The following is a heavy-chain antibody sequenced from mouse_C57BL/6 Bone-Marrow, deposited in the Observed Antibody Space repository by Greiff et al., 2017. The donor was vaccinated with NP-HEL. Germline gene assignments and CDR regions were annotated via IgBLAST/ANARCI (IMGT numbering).Heavy chain of an antibody. CDR1: GYTFTSYW. CDR2: INPSNGGT. CDR3: ARNGGYYGWFAY. J-gene: IGHJ3*01. D-gene: IGHD2-3*01. Sequence: QVQLQQPGTELVKPGASVKLSCKASGYTFTSYWMHWVKQRPGQGLEWIGNINPSNGGTNYNEKFKSQATLTVDKSSSTAYMQLSSLTSEDSAVYYCARNGGYYGWFAYWGQGTLVTVSA. V-gene: IGHV1-53*01.